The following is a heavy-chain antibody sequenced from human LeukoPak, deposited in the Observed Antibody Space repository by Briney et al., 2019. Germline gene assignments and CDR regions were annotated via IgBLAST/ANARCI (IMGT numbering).Heavy chain of an antibody. D-gene: IGHD3-22*01. CDR2: ISAYNGNT. V-gene: IGHV1-18*01. J-gene: IGHJ5*02. Sequence: ASVKVSCKASGYTFTSYGISWVRQAPGQGLEWMGWISAYNGNTNYAQKLQGRVTMTTDTSTSTAYMELRSLRSDDTAVYYCARVVYYDSSGYYYSVRWFDPWGQGILVTVSS. CDR1: GYTFTSYG. CDR3: ARVVYYDSSGYYYSVRWFDP.